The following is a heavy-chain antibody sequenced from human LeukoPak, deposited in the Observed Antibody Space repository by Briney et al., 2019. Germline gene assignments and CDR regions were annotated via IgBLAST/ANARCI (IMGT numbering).Heavy chain of an antibody. J-gene: IGHJ4*02. CDR3: ARAGYSSGWYPLDY. D-gene: IGHD6-19*01. CDR1: GGSFSGYY. CDR2: INHSGST. Sequence: PSETLSLTCAAYGGSFSGYYWSWIRQPPGKGLEWIGEINHSGSTNYNPSLKSRVTISVDTSKNQFSLKLSSVTAADTAVYYCARAGYSSGWYPLDYWGQGTLVTVSS. V-gene: IGHV4-34*01.